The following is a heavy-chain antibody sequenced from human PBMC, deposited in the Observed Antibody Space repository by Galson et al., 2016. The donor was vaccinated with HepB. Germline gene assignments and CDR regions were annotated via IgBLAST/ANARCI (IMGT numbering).Heavy chain of an antibody. CDR2: TYYRSKWYN. CDR3: ARVRSGYSGYANPYYYGMDV. CDR1: GDSVSSNSAT. V-gene: IGHV6-1*01. J-gene: IGHJ6*02. D-gene: IGHD5-12*01. Sequence: CAISGDSVSSNSATWNWIRQSPSRGLEWLGRTYYRSKWYNDYALSVKSRITINPDTSKNQFSLQLSSVTPEDTAVYYCARVRSGYSGYANPYYYGMDVWGQGTTVTVS.